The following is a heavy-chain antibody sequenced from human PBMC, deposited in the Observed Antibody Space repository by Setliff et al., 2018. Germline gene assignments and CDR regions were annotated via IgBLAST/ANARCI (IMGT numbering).Heavy chain of an antibody. CDR1: GFTFRGFA. CDR2: VRFDGSNK. V-gene: IGHV3-30*02. Sequence: GGSLRLSCAASGFTFRGFAMHWVRQAPGKGLEWVAFVRFDGSNKEYADSVKGRFTLSRDNLKDTLYLQMNSLRVEDTAVYYCARDLGIAALGTYLDYWGLGTLVTVSS. CDR3: ARDLGIAALGTYLDY. D-gene: IGHD6-13*01. J-gene: IGHJ4*02.